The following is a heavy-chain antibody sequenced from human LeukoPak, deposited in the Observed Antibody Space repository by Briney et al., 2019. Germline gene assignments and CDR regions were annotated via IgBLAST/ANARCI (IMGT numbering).Heavy chain of an antibody. J-gene: IGHJ4*02. V-gene: IGHV3-21*01. Sequence: GGSLRLSCAASGFTFRSYSMNWVRQAPGKGLEWVSAIDPSSTYIYYADSVKGRFTISRDNAENSLYLQMNSLRVEDTAVYYCARRVYNSGWYIDYWGQGTLVTVSS. CDR3: ARRVYNSGWYIDY. D-gene: IGHD6-19*01. CDR1: GFTFRSYS. CDR2: IDPSSTYI.